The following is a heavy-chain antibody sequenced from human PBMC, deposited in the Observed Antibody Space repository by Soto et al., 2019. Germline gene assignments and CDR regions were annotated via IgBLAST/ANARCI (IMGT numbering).Heavy chain of an antibody. V-gene: IGHV3-21*01. CDR2: IYGSSSGT. D-gene: IGHD3-22*01. CDR3: ARDDYDSSGYYYVPVYYYGMDV. J-gene: IGHJ6*02. CDR1: GFPFSTYA. Sequence: GGSLRLSCAASGFPFSTYAMSWVRQAPGKGLEWVSGIYGSSSGTYYADSVKGRFTISRDNAKNSLYLQMNSLRAEDTAVYYCARDDYDSSGYYYVPVYYYGMDVWGQGTTVTVSS.